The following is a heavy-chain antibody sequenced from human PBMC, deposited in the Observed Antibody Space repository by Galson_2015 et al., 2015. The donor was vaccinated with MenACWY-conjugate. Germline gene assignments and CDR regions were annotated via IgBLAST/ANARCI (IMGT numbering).Heavy chain of an antibody. D-gene: IGHD6-13*01. Sequence: SLRLSCAASGFTFSNYAMSWVRQAPGKGLEWVSTLSDSGDTTYFADSVRGRFTVSRDNSKNTLYLQINSLRAEDTAVFYCAKGFYRGPVGNAFEIWGQGTMVTVSS. CDR1: GFTFSNYA. CDR2: LSDSGDTT. CDR3: AKGFYRGPVGNAFEI. J-gene: IGHJ3*02. V-gene: IGHV3-23*01.